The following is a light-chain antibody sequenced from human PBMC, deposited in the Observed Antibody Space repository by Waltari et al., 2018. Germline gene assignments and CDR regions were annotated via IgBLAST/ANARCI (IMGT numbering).Light chain of an antibody. V-gene: IGLV3-21*02. CDR3: QVWDSPTDHIV. Sequence: YVLTQPPSVSAAPGQTATNSCGGDNIISNSVNRYQQRPGQAPVLVVSDDTDPPSGIPERFSGSNSGNTATLSIRRVEAGDEADYYCQVWDSPTDHIVFGGGTKLTVL. CDR2: DDT. CDR1: NIISNS. J-gene: IGLJ2*01.